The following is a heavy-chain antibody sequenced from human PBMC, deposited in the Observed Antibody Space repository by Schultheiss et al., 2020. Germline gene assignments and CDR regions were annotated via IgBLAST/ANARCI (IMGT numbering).Heavy chain of an antibody. V-gene: IGHV3-30*04. D-gene: IGHD2/OR15-2a*01. CDR1: EFTFSSYP. CDR2: ISYDGSNK. Sequence: GGSLRLSCAASEFTFSSYPMPHWVRQAPGKGLEWVAVISYDGSNKYYADSVKGRFTISRDNSKNTLYLQMNSLRAEDTAVYYCARGPGRRINYYYYGMDVWGQGTTVTVSS. J-gene: IGHJ6*02. CDR3: ARGPGRRINYYYYGMDV.